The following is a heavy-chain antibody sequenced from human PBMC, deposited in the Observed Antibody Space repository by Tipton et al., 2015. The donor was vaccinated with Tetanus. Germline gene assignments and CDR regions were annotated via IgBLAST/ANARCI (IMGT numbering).Heavy chain of an antibody. J-gene: IGHJ4*02. CDR2: INSDGSST. V-gene: IGHV3-74*01. D-gene: IGHD6-19*01. CDR3: ARDLEGSGWYPNIDY. Sequence: SLRLSCAASGFTFSSYAMSWVRQAPGKGLVWVSRINSDGSSTSYADSVKGRFTISRDNSKNTLYLQMNSLRAEDTAGYYCARDLEGSGWYPNIDYWGQGTLVTVSS. CDR1: GFTFSSYA.